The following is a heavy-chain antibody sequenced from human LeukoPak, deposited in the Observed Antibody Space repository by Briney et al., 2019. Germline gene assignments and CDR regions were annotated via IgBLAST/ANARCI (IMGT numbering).Heavy chain of an antibody. V-gene: IGHV3-21*01. CDR2: ITPRGDYI. CDR3: ARDLSGIAGYTYGRGIDY. CDR1: GFTFSDYT. D-gene: IGHD5-18*01. J-gene: IGHJ4*02. Sequence: GGSLRLSCAASGFTFSDYTMSWVRQAPGRGLEWVSSITPRGDYIYYADSLKGRFTISRDNAKTSLYLQMNSLRAEDTAVYYCARDLSGIAGYTYGRGIDYWGQGTLVTVSS.